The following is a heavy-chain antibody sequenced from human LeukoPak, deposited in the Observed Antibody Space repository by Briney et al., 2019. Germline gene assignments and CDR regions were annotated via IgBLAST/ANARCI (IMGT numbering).Heavy chain of an antibody. CDR1: GGSISSGTDY. V-gene: IGHV4-31*03. CDR2: IYYSGTT. CDR3: ARFRDGYNFVDS. D-gene: IGHD5-24*01. Sequence: SETLSLTCTVSGGSISSGTDYWSWIRQHPGEGLEWIGYIYYSGTTYYNPSLRSRVTISIDTSKNQFSLKLTSVTAADTAVYYCARFRDGYNFVDSWGQGTLVTVSS. J-gene: IGHJ4*02.